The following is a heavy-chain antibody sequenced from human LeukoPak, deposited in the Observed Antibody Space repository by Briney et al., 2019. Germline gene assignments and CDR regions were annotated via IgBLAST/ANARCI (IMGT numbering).Heavy chain of an antibody. J-gene: IGHJ4*02. CDR2: IRYDGNYQ. V-gene: IGHV3-30*02. CDR1: GFTFSSYG. CDR3: AKDRSGGLGFDY. Sequence: TGGSLRLFCAASGFTFSSYGIHWVRQAPGKGLEWVAFIRYDGNYQYYADSVKGRFIISRDNSQNTLYLQMNSLRAEDTAVYYCAKDRSGGLGFDYWGQGTLVTVSS. D-gene: IGHD3-16*01.